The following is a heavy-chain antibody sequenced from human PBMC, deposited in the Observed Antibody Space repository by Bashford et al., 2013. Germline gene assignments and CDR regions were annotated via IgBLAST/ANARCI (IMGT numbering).Heavy chain of an antibody. Sequence: FQGRVTITWDTSASTAYMELSSLRSEDTAVYYCAKGSSCRNTNCYDRFDYWGQGTLVTVSS. V-gene: IGHV1-3*01. J-gene: IGHJ4*02. D-gene: IGHD2-2*01. CDR3: AKGSSCRNTNCYDRFDY.